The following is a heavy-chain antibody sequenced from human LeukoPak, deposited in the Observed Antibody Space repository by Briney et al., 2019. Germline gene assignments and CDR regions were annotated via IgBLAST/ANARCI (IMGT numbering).Heavy chain of an antibody. J-gene: IGHJ4*02. D-gene: IGHD3-10*01. CDR3: AKGYYASGSSLSAFDY. V-gene: IGHV3-23*01. Sequence: PGGSLRLSCAASGFTFSNYAMSWVRQAPGKGLEWVSAISGSGGTTFYADSVKGRFTISRDNSKNTLYLQVNSLRAADTAVYYCAKGYYASGSSLSAFDYWGQGTLVTVSS. CDR2: ISGSGGTT. CDR1: GFTFSNYA.